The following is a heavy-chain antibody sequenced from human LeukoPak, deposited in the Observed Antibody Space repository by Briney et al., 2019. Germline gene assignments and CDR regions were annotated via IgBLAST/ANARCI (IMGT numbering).Heavy chain of an antibody. D-gene: IGHD6-19*01. J-gene: IGHJ4*02. V-gene: IGHV3-23*01. Sequence: GGSLRLSCAASGFTFSSYAMSWVRQAPGKGLEWVSAISGSGGSTYYADSVKGRFTISRDNSKNTLYLQMNSLRAEDMAVYYCAKAFEQWLGYDYWGQGTLVTVSS. CDR1: GFTFSSYA. CDR3: AKAFEQWLGYDY. CDR2: ISGSGGST.